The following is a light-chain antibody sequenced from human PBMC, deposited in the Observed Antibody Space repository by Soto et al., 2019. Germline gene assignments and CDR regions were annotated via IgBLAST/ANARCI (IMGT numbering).Light chain of an antibody. CDR3: QQYNKWPRT. CDR1: QSLTRN. J-gene: IGKJ1*01. V-gene: IGKV3-15*01. Sequence: IVMTHSPATLSVSPLERVTLACSTSQSLTRNLAGYQHKPGQSPRLLIDGASARATGIPDRFSGGGSGAEFTLTISSLQSEDFAVYYCQQYNKWPRTFGQGTKVDIK. CDR2: GAS.